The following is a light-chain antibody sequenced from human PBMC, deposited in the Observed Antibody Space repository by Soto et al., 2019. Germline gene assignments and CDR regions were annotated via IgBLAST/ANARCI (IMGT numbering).Light chain of an antibody. Sequence: AIQMTQSPSSLSASVGDRVTITCRASQGIRNDLDWFQQKPGKAPKLLIYAASNLQSGVPARFSGSGSGRDFTLTFSSLQPEDFATYYCLQKYFYPFTFGPGTKVDIK. J-gene: IGKJ3*01. CDR2: AAS. V-gene: IGKV1-6*01. CDR1: QGIRND. CDR3: LQKYFYPFT.